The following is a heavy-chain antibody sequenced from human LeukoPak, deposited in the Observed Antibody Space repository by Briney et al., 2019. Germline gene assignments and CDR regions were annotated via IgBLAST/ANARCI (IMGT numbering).Heavy chain of an antibody. J-gene: IGHJ5*02. CDR2: IYYSGST. CDR3: ARDNPHSSGWHGWFDP. Sequence: SETLSLTCTVSGGSISSYYWSWIRQPPGKGLEWIGYIYYSGSTNYNPSLKSRVTISVDTSKNQFSLKLSSVTAADTAVYYCARDNPHSSGWHGWFDPWGQGTLVTVSS. D-gene: IGHD6-19*01. V-gene: IGHV4-59*01. CDR1: GGSISSYY.